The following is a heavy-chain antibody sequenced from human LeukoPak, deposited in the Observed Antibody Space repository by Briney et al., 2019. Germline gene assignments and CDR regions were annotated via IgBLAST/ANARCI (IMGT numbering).Heavy chain of an antibody. D-gene: IGHD1-26*01. J-gene: IGHJ4*02. V-gene: IGHV4-34*01. CDR3: ARGLVDFDY. Sequence: SETLSLTCAVYGGSFSGYYWSWIRQPPGKGLEWIGQINHGVRINYNPSLKSRVTISVDTSKNQFSLRLSSVTAADTAVYYCARGLVDFDYWGQGTLVTVSS. CDR2: INHGVRI. CDR1: GGSFSGYY.